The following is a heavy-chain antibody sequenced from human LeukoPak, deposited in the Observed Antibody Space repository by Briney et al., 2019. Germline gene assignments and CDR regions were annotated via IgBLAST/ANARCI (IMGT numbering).Heavy chain of an antibody. CDR2: INHSGST. J-gene: IGHJ4*02. D-gene: IGHD1-26*01. CDR3: AKDSWEVGVTSEIDY. Sequence: SETLSLTCAVYGGSFSGYYWSWIRQPPGKGLEWIGEINHSGSTNYNPSLKSRVTISVDTSKNQFSLKLSSVTAADTAVYYCAKDSWEVGVTSEIDYWGQGILVTVSS. CDR1: GGSFSGYY. V-gene: IGHV4-34*01.